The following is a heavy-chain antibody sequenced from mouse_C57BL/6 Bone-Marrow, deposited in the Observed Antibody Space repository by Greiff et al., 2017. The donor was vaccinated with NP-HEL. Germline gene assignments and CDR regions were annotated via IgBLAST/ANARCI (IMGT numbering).Heavy chain of an antibody. D-gene: IGHD2-4*01. J-gene: IGHJ3*01. CDR1: GYTFTSYW. Sequence: QVQLQQPGAELVRPGSSVKLFCKASGYTFTSYWMHWVKQRPIQGLEWIGNIDPSDSETHYNQKFKDKATLTVDKSSSTAYMQLSSLTSEDSAVYYCARRNYDYDGFAYWGQGTLVTVSA. CDR3: ARRNYDYDGFAY. V-gene: IGHV1-52*01. CDR2: IDPSDSET.